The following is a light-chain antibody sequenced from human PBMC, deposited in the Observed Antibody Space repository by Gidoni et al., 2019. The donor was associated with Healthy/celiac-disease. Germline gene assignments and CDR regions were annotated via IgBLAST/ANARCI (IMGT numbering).Light chain of an antibody. Sequence: EIVLTQSTGTLSLSPGERATLSCRASQSVISSYLAWYQQKPGPAPRLLIYGASSRATGIPDNFRGSGSGTDFTLTIRRLEPEDFAVYYCQQYGSSPGCSFGQGTKLEIK. J-gene: IGKJ2*04. CDR2: GAS. CDR1: QSVISSY. CDR3: QQYGSSPGCS. V-gene: IGKV3-20*01.